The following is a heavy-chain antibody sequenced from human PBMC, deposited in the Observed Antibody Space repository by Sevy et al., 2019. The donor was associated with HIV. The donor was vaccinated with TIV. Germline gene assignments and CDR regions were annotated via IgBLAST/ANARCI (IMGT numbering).Heavy chain of an antibody. V-gene: IGHV3-23*01. CDR2: ISATGGST. Sequence: GGSLRLSCAASGFTFSNLAMSWVHQAPGKGLEWVFAISATGGSTDYADSVKGRFTISRDNSKNTLYLQMNNLRAEDTAVYYCAKDRRSILYFFDHWGQGTLVTVSS. J-gene: IGHJ4*02. CDR1: GFTFSNLA. D-gene: IGHD2-21*01. CDR3: AKDRRSILYFFDH.